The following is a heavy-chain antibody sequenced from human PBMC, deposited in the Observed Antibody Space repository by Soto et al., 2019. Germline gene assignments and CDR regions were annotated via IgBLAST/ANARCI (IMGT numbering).Heavy chain of an antibody. Sequence: ALSTSCAAFGFIFDSYAMHWVRPPQGKGLEWVSGITWNSGSKDYADSVKGRFTISRDNRKNSLYLQMNSLRGEDTALYYCTTTYPNDDSRVVGYWGQGTLVTVSS. V-gene: IGHV3-9*01. CDR2: ITWNSGSK. CDR3: TTTYPNDDSRVVGY. CDR1: GFIFDSYA. J-gene: IGHJ4*02. D-gene: IGHD1-1*01.